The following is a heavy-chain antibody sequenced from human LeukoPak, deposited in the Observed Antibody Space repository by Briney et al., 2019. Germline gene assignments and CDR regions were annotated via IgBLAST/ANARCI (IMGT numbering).Heavy chain of an antibody. D-gene: IGHD3-10*01. CDR2: IIPIFGTA. V-gene: IGHV1-69*13. J-gene: IGHJ5*02. Sequence: VASVKVSCKASGGTFSSYAISWVRQAPGQGLEWMGGIIPIFGTANYAQKFQGRVTITADESTSTAYMELSSLRSEDTAVYYCARAPARVRGVIITINWFDPWGQGTLVTVSS. CDR1: GGTFSSYA. CDR3: ARAPARVRGVIITINWFDP.